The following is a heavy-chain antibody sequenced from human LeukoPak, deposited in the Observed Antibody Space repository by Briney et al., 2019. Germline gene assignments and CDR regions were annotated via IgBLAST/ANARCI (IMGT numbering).Heavy chain of an antibody. J-gene: IGHJ5*02. CDR2: IYHTGST. CDR3: ARGDGSGSGRWFDP. D-gene: IGHD3-10*01. CDR1: GASISSGTYS. Sequence: SETLSLTCTVSGASISSGTYSWSWIRQPPGEGLEWIGYIYHTGSTYYNPSLKGRVTISVDRSKNQFSLNLNFVTAADTALYYCARGDGSGSGRWFDPWGQGTLITVSP. V-gene: IGHV4-30-2*01.